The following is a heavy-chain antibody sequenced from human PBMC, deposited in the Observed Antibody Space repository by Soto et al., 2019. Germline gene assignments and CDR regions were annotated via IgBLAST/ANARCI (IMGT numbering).Heavy chain of an antibody. CDR3: ARPHTGFDQ. V-gene: IGHV3-74*01. J-gene: IGHJ4*02. D-gene: IGHD4-17*01. CDR1: GFTFSNFW. CDR2: ISTDGSTT. Sequence: EVQLVESGGGLVQPGGSLKLSCAASGFTFSNFWMHWVRQAPGKGLVWVSRISTDGSTTSYADSVKGRFTISRDNAKNTLYLQMNSLRAEDTAVYYCARPHTGFDQWGKGTLVTVSS.